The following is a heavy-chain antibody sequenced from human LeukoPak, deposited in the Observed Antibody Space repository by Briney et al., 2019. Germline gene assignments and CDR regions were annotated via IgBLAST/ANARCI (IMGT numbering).Heavy chain of an antibody. CDR2: INHSGST. V-gene: IGHV4-34*01. CDR3: ARFKSDDSSGYYYYFDY. J-gene: IGHJ4*02. Sequence: GSLRLSCAASGFTVSSNYMSWVRQPPGKGLEWIGEINHSGSTNYNPSLKSRVTISVDTSKNQFSLKLSSVTAADTAVYYCARFKSDDSSGYYYYFDYWGQGTLVTVSS. D-gene: IGHD3-22*01. CDR1: GFTVSSNY.